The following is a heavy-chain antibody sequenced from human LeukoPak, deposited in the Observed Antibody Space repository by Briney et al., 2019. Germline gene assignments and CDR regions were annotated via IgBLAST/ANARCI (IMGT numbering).Heavy chain of an antibody. J-gene: IGHJ4*02. CDR3: ARDEGNLADY. Sequence: PSETLSLTCTVSGGSISSYYWSLIRQPPGKGLEWIGYIYYSGSTNYNPSLKSRVTISVDTSKNQFSLKLSSVTAADTAVYYCARDEGNLADYWGQGTLVTVSS. D-gene: IGHD4-23*01. V-gene: IGHV4-59*01. CDR1: GGSISSYY. CDR2: IYYSGST.